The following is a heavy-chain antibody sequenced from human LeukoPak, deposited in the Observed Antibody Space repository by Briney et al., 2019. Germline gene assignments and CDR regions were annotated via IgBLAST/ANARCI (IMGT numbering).Heavy chain of an antibody. CDR3: ARVMGNYATDY. CDR1: GFTFSDYY. CDR2: ISSGDNTI. V-gene: IGHV3-11*04. J-gene: IGHJ4*02. D-gene: IGHD1-7*01. Sequence: GGSLRLSCAASGFTFSDYYMSWIRQAPGKGLEWVSYISSGDNTIYYADSVKGRFTMSRDNAKNSLYLQMNSLRAEDTAVYCCARVMGNYATDYWGQGTLVTVSS.